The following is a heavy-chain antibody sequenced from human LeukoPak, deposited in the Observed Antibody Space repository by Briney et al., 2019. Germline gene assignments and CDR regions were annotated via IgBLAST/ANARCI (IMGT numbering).Heavy chain of an antibody. J-gene: IGHJ4*02. CDR1: GYTFTGYY. D-gene: IGHD3-10*01. Sequence: ASVKVSCKASGYTFTGYYIHWVRQAPGQGLEWMGWISPNSGGTHYAQSFQGRVTMTRDTSITTAYMELSSLRSDDTAIYYCARDGYYGSGSYFRRYLDFWGQGTLVTVSS. CDR3: ARDGYYGSGSYFRRYLDF. V-gene: IGHV1-2*02. CDR2: ISPNSGGT.